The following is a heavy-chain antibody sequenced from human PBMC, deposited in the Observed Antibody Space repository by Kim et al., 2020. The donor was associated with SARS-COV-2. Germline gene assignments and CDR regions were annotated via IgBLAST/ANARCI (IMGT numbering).Heavy chain of an antibody. D-gene: IGHD6-6*01. CDR3: ARHWRYSTSSPHFDY. CDR2: IYPDDSDV. CDR1: GHTFSNYW. J-gene: IGHJ4*02. Sequence: GESLKISCTDSGHTFSNYWIGWVRQRPGKGLEWMGIIYPDDSDVRYSPSFKGQVTISADRSITTAYLQWSSLKASDSAMYYCARHWRYSTSSPHFDYWGQGTLVTVPS. V-gene: IGHV5-51*01.